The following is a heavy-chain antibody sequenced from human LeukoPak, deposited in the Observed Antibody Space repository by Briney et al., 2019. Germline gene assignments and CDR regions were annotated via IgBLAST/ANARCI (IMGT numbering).Heavy chain of an antibody. Sequence: EASVKVSCKASGYTFTSYYMHWVRQAPGQGLEWMGIINPSGGSTSYARKFQGRVTMTRDMTTSTVYMELSSLRSEDTAVYYCARVGSSIVGASDYWGQGTLVTVSS. CDR1: GYTFTSYY. V-gene: IGHV1-46*01. CDR2: INPSGGST. D-gene: IGHD1-26*01. CDR3: ARVGSSIVGASDY. J-gene: IGHJ4*02.